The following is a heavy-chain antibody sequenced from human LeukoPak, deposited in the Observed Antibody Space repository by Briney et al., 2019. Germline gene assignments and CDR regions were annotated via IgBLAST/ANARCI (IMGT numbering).Heavy chain of an antibody. J-gene: IGHJ6*04. Sequence: GGSLRLSCAASGFTFSSYGMHWVRQAPGKGLEWVAVISYDGSNKYYADSVKGRFTICRDNSKNTLYLQLNSLRAEDTAVYYCAKTPLDYYYGMDVWGKGTTVTVSS. CDR3: AKTPLDYYYGMDV. V-gene: IGHV3-30*18. CDR1: GFTFSSYG. CDR2: ISYDGSNK.